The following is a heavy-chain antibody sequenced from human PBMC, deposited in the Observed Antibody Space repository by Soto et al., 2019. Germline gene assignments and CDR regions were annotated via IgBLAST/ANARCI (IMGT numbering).Heavy chain of an antibody. J-gene: IGHJ6*02. CDR2: AYYRSQWYI. Sequence: SQPLSLPSSISGDSISSNTAACNLIRQSPSRGLEWLGRAYYRSQWYIDFASSVKSRLTINPDTSKNQISLHLKSVTPEDTAIYYCAREFEATSLDVWGPGTTVTVSS. D-gene: IGHD1-1*01. CDR1: GDSISSNTAA. CDR3: AREFEATSLDV. V-gene: IGHV6-1*01.